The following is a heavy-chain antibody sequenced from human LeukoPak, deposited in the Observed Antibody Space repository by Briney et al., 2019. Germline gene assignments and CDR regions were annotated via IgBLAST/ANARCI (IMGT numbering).Heavy chain of an antibody. CDR2: INHSGST. CDR3: ASSSSSTPFDY. D-gene: IGHD3-22*01. Sequence: SETLSLTCAVYGGSFSGYYWSWIRQPPGKGLEWIGGINHSGSTNYNPSLKSRVTISVDTSKNQFSLKLSSVTAADTAVYYCASSSSSTPFDYWGQGTLVTVSS. J-gene: IGHJ4*02. V-gene: IGHV4-34*01. CDR1: GGSFSGYY.